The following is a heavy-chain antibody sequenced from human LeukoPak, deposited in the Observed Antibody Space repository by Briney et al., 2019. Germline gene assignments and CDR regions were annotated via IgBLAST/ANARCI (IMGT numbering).Heavy chain of an antibody. V-gene: IGHV1-8*01. CDR3: ARGNRLYSSSWYSLAFDI. CDR1: GYTFTSYD. CDR2: TNPISGYT. D-gene: IGHD6-13*01. Sequence: GASVKVSCKASGYTFTSYDINWVRQATGQGLEWMGWTNPISGYTGYAQKFQGRVTMTRNTSISTAYMELSSLRSEDTAVSYCARGNRLYSSSWYSLAFDIWGQGTMVTVSS. J-gene: IGHJ3*02.